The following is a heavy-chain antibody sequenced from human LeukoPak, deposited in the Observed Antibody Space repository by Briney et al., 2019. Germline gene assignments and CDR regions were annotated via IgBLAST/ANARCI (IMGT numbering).Heavy chain of an antibody. CDR2: LNPISGDI. Sequence: GGSLRLSCAASGFTLSYFSMNWVRQAPGKGLEWISYLNPISGDIWYADSVMGRFTISRDNAKNSQYLQMHSLIDEDTAVYHCVRDHHYAFASWGQGTLVTVPS. D-gene: IGHD3-16*01. J-gene: IGHJ4*02. V-gene: IGHV3-48*02. CDR1: GFTLSYFS. CDR3: VRDHHYAFAS.